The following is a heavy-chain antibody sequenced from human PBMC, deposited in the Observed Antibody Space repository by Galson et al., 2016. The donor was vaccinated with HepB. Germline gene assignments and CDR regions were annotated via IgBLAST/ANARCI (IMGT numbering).Heavy chain of an antibody. CDR2: IYTGDSDT. D-gene: IGHD6-19*01. J-gene: IGHJ4*02. CDR3: AGSSGWLSEY. CDR1: GYSFTSYW. Sequence: QSGAEVKKPGESLQISCQASGYSFTSYWIGWVRQMPGKGLEWMGIIYTGDSDTRYSPSFQGQVTISVDKSINTAYLQWRSLKASDTAMYYCAGSSGWLSEYWGQGTPLTVSS. V-gene: IGHV5-51*01.